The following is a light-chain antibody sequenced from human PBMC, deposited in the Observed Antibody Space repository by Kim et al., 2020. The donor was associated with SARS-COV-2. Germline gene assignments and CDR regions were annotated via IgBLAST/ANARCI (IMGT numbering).Light chain of an antibody. CDR1: QSANSN. CDR3: QQYDKWPLT. CDR2: DAA. J-gene: IGKJ4*01. V-gene: IGKV3-15*01. Sequence: VSQGERATLSCRASQSANSNLAWYQQKPGQAPRLLIYDAATRATDIPARFSGSGSGTDFTLTITCLQPEDFAVYYWQQYDKWPLTFGGGTKVDIK.